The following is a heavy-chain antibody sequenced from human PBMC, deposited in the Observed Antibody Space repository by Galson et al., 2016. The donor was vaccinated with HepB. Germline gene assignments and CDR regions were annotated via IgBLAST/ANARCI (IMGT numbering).Heavy chain of an antibody. J-gene: IGHJ3*01. CDR3: AKDREWLRYTSDGIDV. V-gene: IGHV3-30*18. Sequence: SLRLSCAVSGFKFSDYAMHWVRQAAGKGLECVAVISYDGRDKYYADSVKGRFTISRDNSKKTLDLQMNSLRTEDTALYYCAKDREWLRYTSDGIDVWGQGATVTVSS. D-gene: IGHD5-12*01. CDR2: ISYDGRDK. CDR1: GFKFSDYA.